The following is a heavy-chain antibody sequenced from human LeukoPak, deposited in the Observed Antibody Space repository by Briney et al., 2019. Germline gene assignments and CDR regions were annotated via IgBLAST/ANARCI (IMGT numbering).Heavy chain of an antibody. D-gene: IGHD3-22*01. J-gene: IGHJ4*02. CDR1: GFTFSSYA. V-gene: IGHV3-23*01. Sequence: GGSLRLSSAASGFTFSSYAMSWVRQAPGKGLEWVSAISGSGGSTYYADSVKGRFTISRDNSKNTLYLQMNSLRAEDTGVYYCAREFRYDSSGYWPDWGQGTLVTVSS. CDR3: AREFRYDSSGYWPD. CDR2: ISGSGGST.